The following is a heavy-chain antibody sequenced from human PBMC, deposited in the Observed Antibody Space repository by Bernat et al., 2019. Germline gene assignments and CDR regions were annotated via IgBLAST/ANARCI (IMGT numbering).Heavy chain of an antibody. D-gene: IGHD3-3*01. V-gene: IGHV3-74*01. CDR2: INSDGSST. J-gene: IGHJ4*02. CDR3: ARVSAAGGFWEWLPPAFDY. Sequence: EVQLVESGGGLVQPGGSLRLSCAASGFTFSSYWMHWVRQAPGKGLVWVSRINSDGSSTSYADSVKGRFTISRDNAKNTLYLQMNRLRAEDTAVYYCARVSAAGGFWEWLPPAFDYWGQGTLVTVSS. CDR1: GFTFSSYW.